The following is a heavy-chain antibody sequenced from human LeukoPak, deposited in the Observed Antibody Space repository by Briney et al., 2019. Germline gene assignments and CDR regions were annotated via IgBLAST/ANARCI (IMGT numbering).Heavy chain of an antibody. CDR2: IYSGNST. CDR3: ARLAAGKVIDY. Sequence: PGGSLRLSCAASGFTFSTYWMSWVRQAPGKGLEWVSVIYSGNSTYYTDSVRGRFTISRDNSKNTLYLHMISLRADDTAVYYCARLAAGKVIDYWGQGTLVTVSS. CDR1: GFTFSTYW. D-gene: IGHD6-13*01. J-gene: IGHJ4*02. V-gene: IGHV3-53*01.